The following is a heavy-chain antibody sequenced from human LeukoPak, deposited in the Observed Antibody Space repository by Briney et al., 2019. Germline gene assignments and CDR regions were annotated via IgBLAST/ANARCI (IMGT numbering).Heavy chain of an antibody. J-gene: IGHJ4*02. CDR2: INHSGST. V-gene: IGHV4-34*01. D-gene: IGHD4-17*01. Sequence: SETLSLTCAVYGGSFSGYYWSWIRQPPGKGLEWIGEINHSGSTNYNPSLKSRVTISVDTSKNQFSLKLSSVTAADTAVYYCARGIPRGLRFDYWGQGTLVTVSS. CDR3: ARGIPRGLRFDY. CDR1: GGSFSGYY.